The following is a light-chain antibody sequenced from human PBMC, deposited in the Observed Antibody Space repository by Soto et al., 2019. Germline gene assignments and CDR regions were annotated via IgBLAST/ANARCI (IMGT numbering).Light chain of an antibody. CDR2: SNN. V-gene: IGLV1-44*01. Sequence: QSVLTQPPSASGTPGQRVTISCSGSSSNIGSNTVNWYQQLPGTAPKLLIYSNNQRPSGVPDRFSGSKSGTSASLAISGHQSEDEADFYCAAWDDSLNVPVYVFGTGTKLTVL. CDR1: SSNIGSNT. CDR3: AAWDDSLNVPVYV. J-gene: IGLJ1*01.